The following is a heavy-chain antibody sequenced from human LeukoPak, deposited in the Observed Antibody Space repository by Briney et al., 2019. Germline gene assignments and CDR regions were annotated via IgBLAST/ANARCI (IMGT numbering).Heavy chain of an antibody. CDR1: GFTFSDYY. Sequence: GGSLRLSCAASGFTFSDYYMSWIRQAPGKGLEWVSYTSFSGNTISYADSVKGRFTFSRDNAKNSLFLQMNSLRVEDTAVYYCARGALTYYYDYWGQGTLVAVSS. V-gene: IGHV3-11*01. CDR3: ARGALTYYYDY. CDR2: TSFSGNTI. J-gene: IGHJ4*02. D-gene: IGHD4/OR15-4a*01.